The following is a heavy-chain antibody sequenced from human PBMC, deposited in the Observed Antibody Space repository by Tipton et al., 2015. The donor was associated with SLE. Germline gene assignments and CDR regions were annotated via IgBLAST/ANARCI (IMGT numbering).Heavy chain of an antibody. Sequence: SLRLSCAVSGGSIRSSNWWSWVRQPPGKGLEWIGEIHYSGSTNSNPSLKSRVTISVDKSKNQFSLKLSSVTVADTAVYYCAKDYNHDNADYNWGQGTLVTVSS. CDR3: AKDYNHDNADYN. J-gene: IGHJ4*02. CDR2: IHYSGST. CDR1: GGSIRSSNW. V-gene: IGHV4-4*02. D-gene: IGHD4-17*01.